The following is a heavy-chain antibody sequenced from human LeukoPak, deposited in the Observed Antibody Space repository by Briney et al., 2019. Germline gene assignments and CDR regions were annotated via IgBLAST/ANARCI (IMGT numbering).Heavy chain of an antibody. Sequence: GGSLRLSCTASGFTFDDYVMSWVRQAPGKGLEWVSIIYSAGSTYYADSVKGRFTISRDNSKNTLYLQMNSLRAEDTAVYYCARGPGDYFDYWGQGTLVTVSS. CDR2: IYSAGST. V-gene: IGHV3-53*01. J-gene: IGHJ4*02. CDR1: GFTFDDYV. CDR3: ARGPGDYFDY. D-gene: IGHD4-17*01.